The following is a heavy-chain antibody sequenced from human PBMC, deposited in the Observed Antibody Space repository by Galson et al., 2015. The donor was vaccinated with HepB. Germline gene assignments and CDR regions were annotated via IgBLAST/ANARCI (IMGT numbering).Heavy chain of an antibody. J-gene: IGHJ6*04. CDR3: ARDPIQSKEDV. CDR1: GGSISSSSYY. Sequence: SEPLSLTCTVSGGSISSSSYYWGWIRQPPGKGLEWIGSIYYSGSTYYNPSLKSRVTISVDTSKNQFSLKLSSVTAADTAVYYCARDPIQSKEDVWGKGTTVTVSS. V-gene: IGHV4-39*07. CDR2: IYYSGST. D-gene: IGHD2-2*02.